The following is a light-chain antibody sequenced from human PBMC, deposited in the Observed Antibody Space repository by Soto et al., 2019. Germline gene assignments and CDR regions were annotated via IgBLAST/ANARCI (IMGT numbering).Light chain of an antibody. CDR3: QRGDT. V-gene: IGKV3-11*01. CDR2: DAS. J-gene: IGKJ5*01. Sequence: EIVLTQSPATLSLSPGERAILSCRASQSVSGNLAWYQQKPGQAPRLLIYDASNRATGVPARFSGSGSGTDFTLTISSLEPEDFAVYYCQRGDTFGQGTRLEIK. CDR1: QSVSGN.